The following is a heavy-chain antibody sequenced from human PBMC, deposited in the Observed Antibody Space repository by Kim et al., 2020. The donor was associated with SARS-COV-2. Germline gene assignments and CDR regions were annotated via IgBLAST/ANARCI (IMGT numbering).Heavy chain of an antibody. V-gene: IGHV3-21*06. CDR2: VSSGSHYL. CDR3: ASHVIGATLAFDL. Sequence: GRSLRLSCAAYGFIFSAYTMHWVRQAPGRGLQWVASVSSGSHYLYYADSVRGRFTISRDNAKNSLYLQMNSLRAEDTAVYYCASHVIGATLAFDLWGQGT. J-gene: IGHJ3*01. CDR1: GFIFSAYT. D-gene: IGHD1-26*01.